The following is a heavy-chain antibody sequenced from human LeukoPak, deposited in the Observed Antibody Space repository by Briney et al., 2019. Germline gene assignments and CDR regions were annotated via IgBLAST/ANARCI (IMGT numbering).Heavy chain of an antibody. V-gene: IGHV4-59*08. D-gene: IGHD2-8*02. CDR3: AGHHPRNTVDF. CDR1: GGSISSYY. CDR2: ISDIGSI. J-gene: IGHJ4*02. Sequence: SETLSLTSTVYGGSISSYYCSWIRHPPGKGLEWIAYISDIGSINYNPSLKSRVTISLDTSKNQFSLKLSSVTAADTAVYYCAGHHPRNTVDFWGQGTLVTVSS.